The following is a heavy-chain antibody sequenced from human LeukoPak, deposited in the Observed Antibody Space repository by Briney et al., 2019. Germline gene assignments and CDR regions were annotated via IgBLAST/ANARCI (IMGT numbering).Heavy chain of an antibody. CDR1: GYTFTGYY. CDR3: ATGYCSGGSCYYYFDY. V-gene: IGHV1-2*02. Sequence: ASVKVSCKASGYTFTGYYMHWVRQAPGQGLEWMGWINPNSGGTNYAQKFQGRVTMTRDTSISTAYMELSRLGSDDTAVYYCATGYCSGGSCYYYFDYRGQGTLVTVSS. CDR2: INPNSGGT. J-gene: IGHJ4*02. D-gene: IGHD2-15*01.